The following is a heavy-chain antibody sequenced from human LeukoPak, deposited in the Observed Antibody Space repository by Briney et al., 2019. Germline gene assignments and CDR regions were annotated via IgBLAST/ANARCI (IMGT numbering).Heavy chain of an antibody. CDR3: AREDYYGDPSRDY. J-gene: IGHJ4*02. D-gene: IGHD4-17*01. V-gene: IGHV3-48*04. CDR1: GFTFSSYS. CDR2: ISTTGSSI. Sequence: PRGSLRLSCAASGFTFSSYSMNWVRQAPGKGLEWVSYISTTGSSIYYADSVKGRFTISRDNVKNLLYLQMNSLRAEDTAVYYCAREDYYGDPSRDYWGQGTLVTVSS.